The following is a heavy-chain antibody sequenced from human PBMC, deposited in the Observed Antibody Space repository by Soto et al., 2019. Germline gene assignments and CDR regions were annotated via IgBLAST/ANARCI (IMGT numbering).Heavy chain of an antibody. J-gene: IGHJ4*02. CDR2: INHSGST. V-gene: IGHV4-34*01. CDR1: GGSFSGFY. Sequence: QVQLQQWGSGLLKPSETLSLTCAVYGGSFSGFYWSWIRQPPGKGLEWIGEINHSGSTNYNPSLKSRVXXSXDXXKNQFSLKVSSVTAADTAVYYCARGTRTRRYPPDYWGQGTLVTVSS. D-gene: IGHD3-9*01. CDR3: ARGTRTRRYPPDY.